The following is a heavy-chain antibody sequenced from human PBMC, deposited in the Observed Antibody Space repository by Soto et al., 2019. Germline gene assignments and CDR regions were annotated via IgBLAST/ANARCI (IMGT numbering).Heavy chain of an antibody. Sequence: SETLSLTCTVSGDSIRSYYWSWIRQVPGKGLECIGYMFSSESTNYNPSLKSRVTISIDRSKNQFSLKLSSVTAADTAVYYCARVPDYWGQGILVTVSS. CDR3: ARVPDY. J-gene: IGHJ4*02. V-gene: IGHV4-59*12. CDR2: MFSSEST. D-gene: IGHD2-2*01. CDR1: GDSIRSYY.